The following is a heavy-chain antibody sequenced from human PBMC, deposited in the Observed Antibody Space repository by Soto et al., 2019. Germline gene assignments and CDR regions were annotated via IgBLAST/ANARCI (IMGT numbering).Heavy chain of an antibody. V-gene: IGHV1-3*01. J-gene: IGHJ4*02. Sequence: QVQFVQSGAAVRKPGASVTVSCQASGDTFNTHTIHWLRQAAGQRLEWMGWINAGNGDTKYSQKFQGRVTMTRDTSARTTYMELASLTSEDTALYYCAKGEGLLRFLEWLFFFHHWGQGTLVTVSS. CDR1: GDTFNTHT. D-gene: IGHD3-3*01. CDR3: AKGEGLLRFLEWLFFFHH. CDR2: INAGNGDT.